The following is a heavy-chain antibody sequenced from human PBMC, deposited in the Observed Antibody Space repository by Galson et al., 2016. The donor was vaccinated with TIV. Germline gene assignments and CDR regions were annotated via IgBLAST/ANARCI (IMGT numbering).Heavy chain of an antibody. CDR1: GLSVSINY. V-gene: IGHV3-66*02. CDR2: ISDGGKT. J-gene: IGHJ6*02. Sequence: SLRLSCAASGLSVSINYLTWVRQAPGKGLEWVSLISDGGKTYYSDTVKGRFTVSRDNSRNTVYLQMNGLRADDTAVYYCARDRVVDAYFYYYYYGLDVWGQGTAVTVSS. CDR3: ARDRVVDAYFYYYYYGLDV. D-gene: IGHD3-16*01.